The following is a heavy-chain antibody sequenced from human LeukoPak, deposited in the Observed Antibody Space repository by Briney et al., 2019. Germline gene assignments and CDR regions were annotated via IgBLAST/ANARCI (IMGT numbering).Heavy chain of an antibody. CDR1: GFTFSNYA. Sequence: GGSLRLSCAASGFTFSNYAMSWVRQAPGKGLEWVSSISSSSSYIYYADSVKGRFTISRDNAKNSLYLQMNSLRAEDTAVYYCARVAVVTPRIDYWGQGTLVTVSS. CDR3: ARVAVVTPRIDY. CDR2: ISSSSSYI. D-gene: IGHD4-23*01. V-gene: IGHV3-21*01. J-gene: IGHJ4*02.